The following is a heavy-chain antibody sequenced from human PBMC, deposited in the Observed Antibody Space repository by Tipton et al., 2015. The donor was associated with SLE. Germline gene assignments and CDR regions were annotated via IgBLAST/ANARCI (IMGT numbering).Heavy chain of an antibody. CDR3: ARASFFDERSSGMGWFDP. CDR2: IYYSGST. J-gene: IGHJ5*02. CDR1: GGSISSSSYY. Sequence: TLSLTCTVSGGSISSSSYYWGWIRQPPGKGLEWIGSIYYSGSTYYNPSLKSRVTLSVDTSKNQCFLKLNSVTAADTAVYYCARASFFDERSSGMGWFDPWGPGALVTVSS. V-gene: IGHV4-39*07. D-gene: IGHD1-1*01.